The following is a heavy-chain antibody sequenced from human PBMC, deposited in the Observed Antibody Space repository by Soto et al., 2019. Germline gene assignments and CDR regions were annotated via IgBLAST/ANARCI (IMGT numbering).Heavy chain of an antibody. CDR3: THILVVAGTFDY. CDR2: IYWNDDK. J-gene: IGHJ4*02. CDR1: GFSLSTSGVG. V-gene: IGHV2-5*01. D-gene: IGHD6-19*01. Sequence: QITLKESGPTLVKPTQTLTLTCTFSGFSLSTSGVGVGWIRQPPRKALEWLANIYWNDDKRYSPSLKSRLTITKDPSKNQVFHTMTIMDNVEPDTYYGTHILVVAGTFDYWGQGTLVTVSS.